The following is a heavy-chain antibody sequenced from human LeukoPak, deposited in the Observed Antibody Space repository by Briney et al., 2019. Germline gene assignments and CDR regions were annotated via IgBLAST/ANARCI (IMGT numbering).Heavy chain of an antibody. V-gene: IGHV4-61*05. CDR1: GGSISSSSYY. D-gene: IGHD2-15*01. Sequence: NPSETLSLTCTVSGGSISSSSYYWSWIRQPPGKGLEWIGYIYYSGSTNYNPSLKSRVTISVDTSKNQFSLKLSSVTAADTAVYYCARLAFDIVVVVAATTDWYFDLWGRGTLVTVSS. CDR2: IYYSGST. CDR3: ARLAFDIVVVVAATTDWYFDL. J-gene: IGHJ2*01.